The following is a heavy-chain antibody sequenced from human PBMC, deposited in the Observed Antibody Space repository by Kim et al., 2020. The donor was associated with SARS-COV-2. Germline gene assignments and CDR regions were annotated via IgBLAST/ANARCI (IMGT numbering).Heavy chain of an antibody. CDR1: FFPFLFSP. CDR2: IRSKANSYAT. CDR3: ARVSPIPGGWYDAFDI. V-gene: IGHV3-73*01. J-gene: IGHJ3*02. D-gene: IGHD6-19*01. Sequence: SLLLSFSSSFFPFLFSPLPFFLPASWPVLEWVCRIRSKANSYATAYASSVKNSFTISRDYSTNTSYLQMNSLKTEDTAVYYCARVSPIPGGWYDAFDIWGQGTMVAVSS.